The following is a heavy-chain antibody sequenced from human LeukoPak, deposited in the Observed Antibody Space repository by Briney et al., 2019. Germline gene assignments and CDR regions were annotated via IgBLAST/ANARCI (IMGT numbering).Heavy chain of an antibody. CDR2: IYYSGTT. D-gene: IGHD3-10*01. V-gene: IGHV4-39*07. CDR1: GGSISSRTYY. Sequence: SETLSLTCTVSGGSISSRTYYWGWIRQPPGKGLEWIGTIYYSGTTYYNPSLKSRVTISLDTSKNQFSLKLSSVTAADTAVYYCARGLYGSGSYFTANNWFDPWGQGTLVTVSS. J-gene: IGHJ5*02. CDR3: ARGLYGSGSYFTANNWFDP.